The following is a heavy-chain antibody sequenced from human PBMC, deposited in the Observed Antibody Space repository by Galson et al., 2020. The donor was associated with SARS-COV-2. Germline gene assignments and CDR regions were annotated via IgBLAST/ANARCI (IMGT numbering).Heavy chain of an antibody. V-gene: IGHV3-21*01. CDR1: GFIFRTYS. CDR3: ARDGPSDSRGDAFDL. J-gene: IGHJ3*01. Sequence: GESLKISCTASGFIFRTYSMSWVRQAPGRGLEWVSSVSRSGQRISADSVEGRFTISRDNAKNSLFLQMNSLRAEDTDVYYCARDGPSDSRGDAFDLWGQGTLVTVSS. D-gene: IGHD3-22*01. CDR2: VSRSGQRI.